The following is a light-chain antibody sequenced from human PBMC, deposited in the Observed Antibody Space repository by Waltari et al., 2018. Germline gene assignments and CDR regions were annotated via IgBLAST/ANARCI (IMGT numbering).Light chain of an antibody. V-gene: IGKV1-39*01. CDR2: SAS. J-gene: IGKJ3*01. Sequence: IQMTLSPSSLSSSVGDPATIVCRASKSISIYLNWFQQKPGKPPKLLIFSASSWKSGVPSRFSGSGSGTEFTLTITSLQPEDFATYFCQQSNIMGTFGPGTTVDIK. CDR3: QQSNIMGT. CDR1: KSISIY.